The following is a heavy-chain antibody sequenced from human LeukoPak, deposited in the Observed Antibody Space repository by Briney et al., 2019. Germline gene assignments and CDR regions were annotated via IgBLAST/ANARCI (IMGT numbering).Heavy chain of an antibody. V-gene: IGHV4-38-2*01. CDR3: ARVAAGNTMFDF. D-gene: IGHD6-19*01. Sequence: SETLSLTCVVSGCRISRTHFWGWIRQAPGKEMEWLGSVFHTGITYYNPSVRGRVTISVDTSNNQFSLNLYSATAADTAVYYCARVAAGNTMFDFWGRGTLVAVSS. CDR2: VFHTGIT. J-gene: IGHJ4*02. CDR1: GCRISRTHF.